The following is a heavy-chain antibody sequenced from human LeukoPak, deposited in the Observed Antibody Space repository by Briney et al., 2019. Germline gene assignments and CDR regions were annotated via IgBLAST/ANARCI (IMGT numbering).Heavy chain of an antibody. CDR3: AKGYGDFDY. CDR1: GFTFSSYA. CDR2: ISGSDGST. V-gene: IGHV3-23*01. J-gene: IGHJ4*02. Sequence: GGSLRLSCAASGFTFSSYAMSWVRQAPGKGLEWVSAISGSDGSTYYADSVKSRFTISRDNSKHALYLQMNSLRAEDTALYYCAKGYGDFDYWGQGTLVTVSS. D-gene: IGHD4-17*01.